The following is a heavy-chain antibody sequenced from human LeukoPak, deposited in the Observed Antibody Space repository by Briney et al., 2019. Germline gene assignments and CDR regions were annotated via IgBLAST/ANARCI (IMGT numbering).Heavy chain of an antibody. CDR2: IKSKTDGGTT. CDR1: EFTLSNYA. J-gene: IGHJ4*02. Sequence: PVGSLRLSYAAAEFTLSNYATSWVRQAPGKGLEWVVRIKSKTDGGTTDYASPVKGRITISSDNSKNTLYLQMNSLKTEDTAVYYCTTDGYGDYFGYWGQGTLATVSS. CDR3: TTDGYGDYFGY. V-gene: IGHV3-15*01. D-gene: IGHD4-17*01.